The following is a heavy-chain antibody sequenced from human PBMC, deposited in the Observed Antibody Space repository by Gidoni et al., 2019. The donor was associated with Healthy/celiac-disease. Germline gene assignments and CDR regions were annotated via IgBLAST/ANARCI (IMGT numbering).Heavy chain of an antibody. Sequence: VHHQKTSAEMVTPSQNLYLTCTVPGCPISMGGDYWSWIRQQPGKGLEWIGHIYSSGSTYYNPSLKGRVTLSVDTSKNQFSLKLSSVTAADTAVYYCARSEDSRGWCGREYYVDYGAQGTLVTVSS. J-gene: IGHJ4*02. V-gene: IGHV4-31*03. CDR3: ARSEDSRGWCGREYYVDY. CDR1: GCPISMGGDY. CDR2: IYSSGST. D-gene: IGHD6-19*01.